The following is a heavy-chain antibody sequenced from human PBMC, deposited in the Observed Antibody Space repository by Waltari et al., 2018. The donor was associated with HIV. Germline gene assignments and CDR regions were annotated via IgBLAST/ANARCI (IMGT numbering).Heavy chain of an antibody. J-gene: IGHJ4*02. CDR3: ARDRSGDYGIDY. CDR2: ITGGSGTK. CDR1: GFTFSSYR. Sequence: EVQLVESGGGLAQPGGSLRLSCAASGFTFSSYRMNWVRQAPGKGLEWVSYITGGSGTKYYAGSVKGRFTISRDNAKNSLYLQMNSLRAEDTAVYYCARDRSGDYGIDYWGQGTLVTVSS. V-gene: IGHV3-48*01. D-gene: IGHD4-17*01.